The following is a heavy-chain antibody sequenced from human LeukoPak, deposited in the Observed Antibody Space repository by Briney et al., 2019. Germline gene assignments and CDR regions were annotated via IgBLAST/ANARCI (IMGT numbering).Heavy chain of an antibody. D-gene: IGHD3-22*01. CDR2: ISSSTSTI. J-gene: IGHJ1*01. V-gene: IGHV3-48*01. Sequence: PGGSLRLSCAASGFTFSTYSMNWVRQAPGKGLEWVSYISSSTSTIYYADSVKGRFTISRDNAKNTLYLQMNSLRAEDTAVYYCAKGHSYDSSGYYSEYFQHWGQGTLVTVSS. CDR3: AKGHSYDSSGYYSEYFQH. CDR1: GFTFSTYS.